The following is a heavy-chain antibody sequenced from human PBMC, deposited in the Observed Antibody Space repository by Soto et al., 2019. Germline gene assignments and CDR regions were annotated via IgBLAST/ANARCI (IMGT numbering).Heavy chain of an antibody. D-gene: IGHD3-10*01. CDR1: GGSISSSSYY. CDR3: ARHQGATYYYGSGSYFYWFDP. V-gene: IGHV4-39*01. CDR2: IYYSGST. J-gene: IGHJ5*02. Sequence: SETLSLTCTVSGGSISSSSYYWGWIRQPPGKGLEWIGSIYYSGSTYYNPSLKSRVTISVDTSKNQFSLKLSSVTAADTAVYYCARHQGATYYYGSGSYFYWFDPWGQGTLVTVSS.